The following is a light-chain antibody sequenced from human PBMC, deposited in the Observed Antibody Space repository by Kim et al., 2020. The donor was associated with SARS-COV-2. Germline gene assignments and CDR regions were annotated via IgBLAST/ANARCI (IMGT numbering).Light chain of an antibody. V-gene: IGKV1-39*01. CDR2: AAS. Sequence: DIQMTQSPSSLSASVGDRVTITCRASQSISSYLNWYQQKPGKAPKLLIYAASSLQSGVPSRFSGSGSGTDFTLTISSLQPEDVATYYCQQSYSTPNTFGRGTKLDI. CDR3: QQSYSTPNT. J-gene: IGKJ4*01. CDR1: QSISSY.